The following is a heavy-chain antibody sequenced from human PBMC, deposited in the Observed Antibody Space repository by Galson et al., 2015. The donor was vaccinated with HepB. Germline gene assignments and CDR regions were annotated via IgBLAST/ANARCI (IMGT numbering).Heavy chain of an antibody. CDR3: ARGGIRGGGGDY. CDR2: IYSSGTT. V-gene: IGHV4-59*01. CDR1: GGSMSSYY. Sequence: SETLSLTCTVSGGSMSSYYWSWIRQPPGKGLEWIGFIYSSGTTNYNPSLKSRITISVDTSKNQFSLKLSSVTAADTAVYYCARGGIRGGGGDYWGQGTLVTVSS. J-gene: IGHJ4*02. D-gene: IGHD3-10*01.